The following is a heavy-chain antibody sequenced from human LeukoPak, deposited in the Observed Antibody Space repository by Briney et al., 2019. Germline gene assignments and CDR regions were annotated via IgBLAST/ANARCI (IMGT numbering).Heavy chain of an antibody. V-gene: IGHV3-53*01. Sequence: GGSLGLSCAASGFNVSNNYMTWVRQAPGKGLEWVSLIYSSGSTYYADSVKGRFTISRDNSKNTLYLQVNSLRAEDTAVYYCARETDDYGDYWGQGTLVTVSS. CDR3: ARETDDYGDY. J-gene: IGHJ4*02. D-gene: IGHD1-1*01. CDR2: IYSSGST. CDR1: GFNVSNNY.